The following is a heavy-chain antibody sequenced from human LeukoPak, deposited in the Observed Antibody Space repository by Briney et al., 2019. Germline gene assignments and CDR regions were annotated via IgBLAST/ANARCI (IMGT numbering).Heavy chain of an antibody. CDR3: ARGPYCGGDCCLLVAGYMDV. D-gene: IGHD2-21*02. Sequence: GGSLRLSCAASGFTVSSNYMSWVRQAPGKGLEWVSVIYSGGSTYYADSVKGRFTISRDNSKNTLYLQMNSLRAEDTAVYYCARGPYCGGDCCLLVAGYMDVWGKGTTVTVSS. J-gene: IGHJ6*03. CDR2: IYSGGST. CDR1: GFTVSSNY. V-gene: IGHV3-53*01.